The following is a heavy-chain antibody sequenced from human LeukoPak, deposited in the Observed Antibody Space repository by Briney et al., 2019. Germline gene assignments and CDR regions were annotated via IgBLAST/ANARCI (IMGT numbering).Heavy chain of an antibody. Sequence: PGGSLRLSCEASGFMFSEYWMTWVRQAPGKGLEWVAHIRQDGSGKYYVDSVRGRFTVSRDNAKNSLFLEMNSLRVEDTAIYYCARDWSSSSGLDYWGQGSLVTVS. J-gene: IGHJ4*02. CDR1: GFMFSEYW. CDR2: IRQDGSGK. D-gene: IGHD6-6*01. CDR3: ARDWSSSSGLDY. V-gene: IGHV3-7*01.